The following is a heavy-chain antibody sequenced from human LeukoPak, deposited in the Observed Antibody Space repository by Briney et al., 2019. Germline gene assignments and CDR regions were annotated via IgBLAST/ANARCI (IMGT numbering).Heavy chain of an antibody. CDR3: ARGRESYGFNYWFDP. Sequence: NPSETLSLTCTVSGDSIRSYYWSWIRQPPGKGLEWIGFLYYSGSTNYNPSLQGRVTMAVDTSTNQFSLKLSSVTAADTAVYYCARGRESYGFNYWFDPWGQGTLVSVSS. CDR2: LYYSGST. CDR1: GDSIRSYY. J-gene: IGHJ5*02. D-gene: IGHD5-18*01. V-gene: IGHV4-59*01.